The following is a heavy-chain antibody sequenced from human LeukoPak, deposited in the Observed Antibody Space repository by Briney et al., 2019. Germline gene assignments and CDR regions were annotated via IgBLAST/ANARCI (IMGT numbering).Heavy chain of an antibody. CDR3: AREDYEFWSGRGYYYMDV. V-gene: IGHV3-7*01. Sequence: GGSLRLSCAASGFTFSNYWMNWVRQAPGKGLEWVANIKQDGSEEYYVDSVKGRFTISRDNAKKSLYLQMNSLRAEDTAVYYCAREDYEFWSGRGYYYMDVWGKGTTVTVSS. CDR2: IKQDGSEE. CDR1: GFTFSNYW. J-gene: IGHJ6*03. D-gene: IGHD3-3*01.